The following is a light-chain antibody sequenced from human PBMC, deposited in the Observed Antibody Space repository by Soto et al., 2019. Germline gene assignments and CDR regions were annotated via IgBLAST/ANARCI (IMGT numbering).Light chain of an antibody. J-gene: IGKJ1*01. CDR2: DSS. CDR1: QSVDKF. CDR3: QQYDSSPRT. V-gene: IGKV3-20*01. Sequence: EIVLTQSPATLSLSPGETATLYFSASQSVDKFLACYQQRPGQPPRLLMFDSSNRATGIPDRFSGSGSGTDFTLTISRLEPEDFAVYWCQQYDSSPRTFGQGTKVDIK.